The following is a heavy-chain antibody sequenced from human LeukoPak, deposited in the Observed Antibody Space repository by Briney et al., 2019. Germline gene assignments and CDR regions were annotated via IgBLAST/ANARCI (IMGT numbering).Heavy chain of an antibody. CDR2: INPSTGGT. D-gene: IGHD3-9*01. CDR1: GYSFTGYY. J-gene: IGHJ6*02. V-gene: IGHV1-2*02. Sequence: SVTVSCKASGYSFTGYYMHWVRQAPGQGLEWMGWINPSTGGTNYAQRFQGRVTMTRDTSISTAYMELSRLGSDDTAVYYCARGDGVLRYFLQYYCMDVWGQGTTVTVSS. CDR3: ARGDGVLRYFLQYYCMDV.